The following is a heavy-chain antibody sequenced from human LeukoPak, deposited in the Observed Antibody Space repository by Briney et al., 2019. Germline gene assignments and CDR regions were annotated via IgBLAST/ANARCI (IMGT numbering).Heavy chain of an antibody. J-gene: IGHJ3*02. D-gene: IGHD3-16*01. CDR1: GFTFSTYG. V-gene: IGHV3-23*01. Sequence: GGSLRLSCAASGFTFSTYGMSWVRQAPGKGLEWVSAISGSGDATFYADSVKGRFTVSRDNSKNTLYLQMNTLRAEDTAVYYCTRRGAASDAFDIWGQGTMVTVSS. CDR3: TRRGAASDAFDI. CDR2: ISGSGDAT.